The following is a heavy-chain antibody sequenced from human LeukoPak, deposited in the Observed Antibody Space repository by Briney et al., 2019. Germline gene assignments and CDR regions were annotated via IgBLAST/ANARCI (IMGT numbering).Heavy chain of an antibody. CDR1: GFTFSSYA. D-gene: IGHD2-2*01. CDR3: ARGKYCSSSCFFMDYWFDP. V-gene: IGHV3-23*01. Sequence: SGGSLRLSCAASGFTFSSYAMNWVRQAPGKGLEWVSAIGGSGGSTYYADSVEGRFTISRDNSKNTLYLQMDSLRAEDTAVYYCARGKYCSSSCFFMDYWFDPWGQGTLVTVSS. CDR2: IGGSGGST. J-gene: IGHJ5*02.